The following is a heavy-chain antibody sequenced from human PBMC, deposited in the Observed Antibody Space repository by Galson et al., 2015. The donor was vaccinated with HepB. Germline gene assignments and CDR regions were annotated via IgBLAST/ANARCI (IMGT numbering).Heavy chain of an antibody. D-gene: IGHD3-10*01. J-gene: IGHJ6*02. Sequence: QSGAEVKKPGESLKISCQGSRDSFTGYWIAWVRQMPGKGLEWMGIIYPGDSDAKYSPSFQGHVTLSADKSTTAYLQWSSLTVADSAIYYCARVMVRGTHCLDVWGQGTTVTVSS. V-gene: IGHV5-51*01. CDR2: IYPGDSDA. CDR3: ARVMVRGTHCLDV. CDR1: RDSFTGYW.